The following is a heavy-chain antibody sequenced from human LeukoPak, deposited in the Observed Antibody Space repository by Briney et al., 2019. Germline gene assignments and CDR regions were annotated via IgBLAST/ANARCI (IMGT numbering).Heavy chain of an antibody. Sequence: GGSLRLSCAASGFTFSSYSMSWVRQAPGKGLEWVSGISESGGSTYYADSVKGRFTISRDNSKNTLYLQMNSLRADDTAVYYCAKARNGVNNWFDPRGQGTLVTVSS. CDR3: AKARNGVNNWFDP. J-gene: IGHJ5*02. CDR2: ISESGGST. CDR1: GFTFSSYS. D-gene: IGHD2-8*01. V-gene: IGHV3-23*01.